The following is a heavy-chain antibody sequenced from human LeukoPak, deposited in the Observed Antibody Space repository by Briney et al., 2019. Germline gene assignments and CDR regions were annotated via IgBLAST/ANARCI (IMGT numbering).Heavy chain of an antibody. CDR3: ARHPWEIKVADY. Sequence: GESLKISFKGSGYSFTSNWIGWVRQMPGKGLEWMGIIYPGDSETTYSPSFQGQVTISADKSITTAYLQWDSLKASDTAMYYCARHPWEIKVADYWGQGTLVTVSS. CDR1: GYSFTSNW. V-gene: IGHV5-51*01. J-gene: IGHJ4*02. D-gene: IGHD1-26*01. CDR2: IYPGDSET.